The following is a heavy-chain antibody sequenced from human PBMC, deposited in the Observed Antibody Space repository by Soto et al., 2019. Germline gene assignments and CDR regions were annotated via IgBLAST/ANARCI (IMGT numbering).Heavy chain of an antibody. Sequence: PGGSLRLSCAASGFTFSGYLMNWVRQAPGKGLEWVANIKADGSEKYYVDSVKGRFTISRDNARNSLYLQMNSLRAEDTAVHYCASAEVAGTNYWGQGTLVTVSS. CDR1: GFTFSGYL. CDR3: ASAEVAGTNY. J-gene: IGHJ4*02. D-gene: IGHD6-19*01. V-gene: IGHV3-7*01. CDR2: IKADGSEK.